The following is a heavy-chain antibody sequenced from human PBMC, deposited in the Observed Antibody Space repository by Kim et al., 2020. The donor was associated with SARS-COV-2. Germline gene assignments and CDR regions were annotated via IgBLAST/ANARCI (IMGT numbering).Heavy chain of an antibody. D-gene: IGHD4-4*01. V-gene: IGHV3-23*01. Sequence: ADPGQGRFTISRDNSKNALNLEMNSLRAEDTALYYCAKVTTITAPFYDYWGQGTLVTVSS. J-gene: IGHJ4*02. CDR3: AKVTTITAPFYDY.